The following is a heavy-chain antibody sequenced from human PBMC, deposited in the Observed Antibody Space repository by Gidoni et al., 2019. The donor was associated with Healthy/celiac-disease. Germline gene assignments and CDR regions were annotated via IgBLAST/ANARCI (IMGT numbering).Heavy chain of an antibody. Sequence: TVSGGSISSGGYYWSWIRQHPGKGLEWIGYIYYSGSTYYNPSLKSRVTISVDTSKNQFSLKLSSVTAADPAVYYGARDSGGGGYCSGGSCYQHWGQGTLVTVSS. J-gene: IGHJ1*01. CDR1: GGSISSGGYY. D-gene: IGHD2-15*01. CDR2: IYYSGST. CDR3: ARDSGGGGYCSGGSCYQH. V-gene: IGHV4-31*02.